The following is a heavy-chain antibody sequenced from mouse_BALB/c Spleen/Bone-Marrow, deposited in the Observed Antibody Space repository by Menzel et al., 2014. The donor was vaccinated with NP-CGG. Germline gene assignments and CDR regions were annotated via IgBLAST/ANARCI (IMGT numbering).Heavy chain of an antibody. CDR3: ARSGDSSGYGFAY. CDR1: GYTFTSYD. V-gene: IGHV1S33*01. J-gene: IGHJ3*01. D-gene: IGHD3-2*01. Sequence: LVESGPELVKPGALVKMSCKASGYTFTSYDINWVKQRPGQGLEWIGWIYPGDGSTKYNEKFKGKATLTADKSSSTAYMQLSSLTSENSAVYFCARSGDSSGYGFAYWGQGTLVTVSA. CDR2: IYPGDGST.